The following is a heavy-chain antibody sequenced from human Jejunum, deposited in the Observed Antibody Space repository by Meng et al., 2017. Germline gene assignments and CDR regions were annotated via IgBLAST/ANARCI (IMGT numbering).Heavy chain of an antibody. CDR2: IYHTGTP. D-gene: IGHD6-13*01. CDR3: ARDLLGPAIAATGWFDP. J-gene: IGHJ5*02. CDR1: GAPISDSNW. Sequence: HLKESVPGLVKPSGTLSLTCAVSGAPISDSNWWSWVRQPPGKGLEWIGEIYHTGTPNYNPSLKSRVPMSLDKSKNQFSLELTSVTAADTAVYYCARDLLGPAIAATGWFDPWGQGTLVTVSS. V-gene: IGHV4-4*02.